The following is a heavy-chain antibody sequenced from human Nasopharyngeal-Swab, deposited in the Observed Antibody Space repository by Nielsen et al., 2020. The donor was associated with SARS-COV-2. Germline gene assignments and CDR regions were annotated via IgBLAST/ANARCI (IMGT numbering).Heavy chain of an antibody. Sequence: GGSLRLSCAASGFNFGDYAMHWVRQAPGKGLEWVSGISWNSAGLGYADSVKGRFTISRDNAKNSLYLQMNSLGPEDTALYYCAKAFPTDYWGQGTLVTVSS. CDR2: ISWNSAGL. V-gene: IGHV3-9*01. CDR1: GFNFGDYA. CDR3: AKAFPTDY. J-gene: IGHJ4*02.